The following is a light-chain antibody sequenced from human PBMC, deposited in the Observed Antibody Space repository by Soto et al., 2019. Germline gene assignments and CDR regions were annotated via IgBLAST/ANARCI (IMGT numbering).Light chain of an antibody. CDR3: QQYNTYVYT. CDR1: QSISSW. CDR2: KES. V-gene: IGKV1-5*03. Sequence: DIPMTQSPSTLSASVGDRVTITCRASQSISSWLAWYQQKAGKAANLLITKESSLASGVPSRFSGSGSGTEFTLTIRSLQPDDFATYYCQQYNTYVYTFGQGTKLEIK. J-gene: IGKJ2*01.